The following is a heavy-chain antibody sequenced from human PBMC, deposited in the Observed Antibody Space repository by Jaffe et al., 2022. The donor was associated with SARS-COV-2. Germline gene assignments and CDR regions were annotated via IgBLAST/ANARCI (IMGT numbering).Heavy chain of an antibody. J-gene: IGHJ6*02. CDR1: GFTFSSYW. CDR3: ARYRSGWYQHGMDV. V-gene: IGHV3-7*03. CDR2: IKQDGSEK. D-gene: IGHD6-19*01. Sequence: EVQLVESGGGLVQPGGSLRLSCAASGFTFSSYWMSWVRQAPGKGLEWVANIKQDGSEKYYVDSVKGRFTISRDNAKNSLYLQMNSLRAEDTAVYYCARYRSGWYQHGMDVWGQGTTVTVSS.